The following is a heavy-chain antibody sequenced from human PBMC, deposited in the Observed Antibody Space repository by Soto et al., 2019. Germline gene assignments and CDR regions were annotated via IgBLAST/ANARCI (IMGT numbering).Heavy chain of an antibody. Sequence: ASVKVSCKASGGTVSSYAISWVRQAPGQGLEWMGGIIPIFGTANYAQKFQGRVTITADESTSTAYRELSSLRSEDTAVYYCARGPDYGDYYYYGMDVWGQGTTVTVSS. CDR3: ARGPDYGDYYYYGMDV. D-gene: IGHD4-17*01. CDR2: IIPIFGTA. CDR1: GGTVSSYA. J-gene: IGHJ6*02. V-gene: IGHV1-69*13.